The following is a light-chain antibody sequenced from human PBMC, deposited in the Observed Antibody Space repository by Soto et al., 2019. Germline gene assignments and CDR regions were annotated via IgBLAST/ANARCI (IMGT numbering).Light chain of an antibody. Sequence: EIVLTQSPGTLSLSPGERATLSCRASQSVSTSYLAWYQQKPGQAPRLLIYGASSRATGIPDRFSGSGSGADFTLTISRLEPEDFAVYYCRQYVSVPLTFGGGTKVEIK. CDR1: QSVSTSY. J-gene: IGKJ4*01. V-gene: IGKV3-20*01. CDR3: RQYVSVPLT. CDR2: GAS.